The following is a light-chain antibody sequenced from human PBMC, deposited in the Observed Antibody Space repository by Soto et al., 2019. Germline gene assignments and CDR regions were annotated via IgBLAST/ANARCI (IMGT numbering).Light chain of an antibody. CDR3: AAWDDTLRGEVM. CDR1: RSNIGTNS. CDR2: KNN. J-gene: IGLJ3*02. V-gene: IGLV1-47*01. Sequence: QSVLTQPPSASATPGQRVIITCSGSRSNIGTNSVYWYQQFPGTAPRLLIYKNNQRPSGVPDRFSGSKSGTSASLAISGLRPEDEADHFCAAWDDTLRGEVMFGGGTKLTVL.